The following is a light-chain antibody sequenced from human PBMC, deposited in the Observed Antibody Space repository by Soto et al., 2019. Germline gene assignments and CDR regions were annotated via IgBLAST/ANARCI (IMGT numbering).Light chain of an antibody. CDR3: SLYTSSSTYVV. Sequence: QSALTQPSSVSGSPGQSVTISCTGTSSDVGSYNRVSWYQQPPGTAPKLMIYEVSNRPSGVPDRFSGSKSGNTASLTISGLQAEDEADYYCSLYTSSSTYVVFGGGTKVTVL. J-gene: IGLJ2*01. CDR2: EVS. V-gene: IGLV2-18*01. CDR1: SSDVGSYNR.